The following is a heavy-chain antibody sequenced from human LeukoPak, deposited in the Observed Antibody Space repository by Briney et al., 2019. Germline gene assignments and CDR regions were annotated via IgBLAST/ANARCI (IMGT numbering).Heavy chain of an antibody. V-gene: IGHV5-51*01. Sequence: RGESLKISCMGSGYSFTRYWIGWVRQMPGKGLEWMGIIYPGDSDTRYSPSFQGQVTISADKSISTAYLQWSSLKASDTAMYHCSRHRNGLTDYWGQGTLVTVSS. CDR3: SRHRNGLTDY. D-gene: IGHD2-8*01. J-gene: IGHJ4*02. CDR2: IYPGDSDT. CDR1: GYSFTRYW.